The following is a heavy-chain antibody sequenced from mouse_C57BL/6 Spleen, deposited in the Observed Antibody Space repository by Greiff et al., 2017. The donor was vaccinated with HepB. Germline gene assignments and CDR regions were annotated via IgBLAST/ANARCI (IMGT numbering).Heavy chain of an antibody. CDR1: GYTFTDYY. V-gene: IGHV1-26*01. CDR3: ASPTPFDY. CDR2: INPNNGGT. J-gene: IGHJ2*01. Sequence: EVQLQQSGPELVKPGASVKISCKASGYTFTDYYMNWVKQSHGKSLEWIGDINPNNGGTSYNQKFKGKATLTVDKSSSTAYMDLRSLTSEDSAVYCCASPTPFDYWGQGTTLTVSS.